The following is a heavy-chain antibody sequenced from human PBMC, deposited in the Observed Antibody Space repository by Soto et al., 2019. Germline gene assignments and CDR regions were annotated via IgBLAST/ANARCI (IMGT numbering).Heavy chain of an antibody. Sequence: SETLSLTCTVSGGSINMYYWSWIRQPPGKGLEWIGYIYYSGSTNYNPSLKSRVTISVDTSKNQFSLKLSSVTAADTAVYYCARRYGGSIDYWGQGTLVTVSS. V-gene: IGHV4-59*08. CDR3: ARRYGGSIDY. D-gene: IGHD2-15*01. CDR2: IYYSGST. CDR1: GGSINMYY. J-gene: IGHJ4*02.